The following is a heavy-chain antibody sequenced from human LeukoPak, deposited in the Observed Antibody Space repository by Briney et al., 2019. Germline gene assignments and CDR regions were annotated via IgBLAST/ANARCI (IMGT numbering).Heavy chain of an antibody. CDR3: AGGIVVVPAAIGVLNLWFDP. V-gene: IGHV4-31*03. D-gene: IGHD2-2*02. Sequence: SETLSLTCTVSGGSISSGGYYWSWIRQHPGKGLEWIGYIYYSGSTYYNPSLKSRVTISVDTSKNQFSLKLSSVTAADTAVYYCAGGIVVVPAAIGVLNLWFDPWGQGTLVTVSS. J-gene: IGHJ5*02. CDR2: IYYSGST. CDR1: GGSISSGGYY.